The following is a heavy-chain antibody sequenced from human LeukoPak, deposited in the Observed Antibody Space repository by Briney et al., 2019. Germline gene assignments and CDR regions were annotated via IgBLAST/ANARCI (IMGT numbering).Heavy chain of an antibody. CDR3: ARRPRNSGSHDGPSGLDY. V-gene: IGHV4-34*01. CDR2: IDHSGST. J-gene: IGHJ4*02. CDR1: GESFSGYY. Sequence: PSETLSLTCAVYGESFSGYYWSWIRQPPGKGLEWIGEIDHSGSTNYNPSLKSRVTISVDTSKNQFSLKVNSVIAADTAVYYCARRPRNSGSHDGPSGLDYWGQGTLVTVSS. D-gene: IGHD1-26*01.